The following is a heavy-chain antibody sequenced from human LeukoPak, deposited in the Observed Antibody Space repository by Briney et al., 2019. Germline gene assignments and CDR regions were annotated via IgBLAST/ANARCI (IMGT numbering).Heavy chain of an antibody. D-gene: IGHD3-22*01. CDR1: GGSISSYY. CDR2: INHSGST. Sequence: SETLSLTCTVSGGSISSYYWSWIRQPPGKGLEWIGEINHSGSTNYNPSLKSRVTISVDTSKNQFSLKLSSVTAADTAVYYCARFDSSGYKIPNDAFDIWGQGTMVTVSS. V-gene: IGHV4-34*01. CDR3: ARFDSSGYKIPNDAFDI. J-gene: IGHJ3*02.